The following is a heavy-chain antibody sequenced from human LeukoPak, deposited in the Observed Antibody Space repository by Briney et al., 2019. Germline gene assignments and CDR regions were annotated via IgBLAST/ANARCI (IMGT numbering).Heavy chain of an antibody. V-gene: IGHV1-69*02. CDR3: ARVGTGYYYGMDV. D-gene: IGHD3/OR15-3a*01. CDR2: IIPILAIA. CDR1: GGTFSSYT. J-gene: IGHJ6*02. Sequence: SSVKVSCKASGGTFSSYTISWVRQAPGQGLEWMGRIIPILAIANYAQKFQGRVTITADKSTSTAYMELSSLRSEDTAVYYCARVGTGYYYGMDVWGQGTTVTVSS.